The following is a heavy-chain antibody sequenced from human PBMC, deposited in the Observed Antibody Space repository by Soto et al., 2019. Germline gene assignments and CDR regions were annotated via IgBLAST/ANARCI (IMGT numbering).Heavy chain of an antibody. Sequence: SETLSLTCTVSGGSISSGGYYWSWIRQHPGKGLEWIGYIYYSGSTYYNPSLKSRVTMSVDTSKNQFSLKLSSVTAADTAVYYCARDRHSKGWFDPWGQGTLVTVSS. D-gene: IGHD6-13*01. V-gene: IGHV4-31*03. J-gene: IGHJ5*02. CDR1: GGSISSGGYY. CDR2: IYYSGST. CDR3: ARDRHSKGWFDP.